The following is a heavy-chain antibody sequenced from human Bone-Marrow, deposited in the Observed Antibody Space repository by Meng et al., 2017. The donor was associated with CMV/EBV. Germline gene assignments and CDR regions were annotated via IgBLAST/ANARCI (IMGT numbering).Heavy chain of an antibody. CDR3: AREQKPYCSSASYGTNTWFPQGMDV. Sequence: GESLKISCAASGFTFSSYGMHWVRQAPGKGLEWVAFIRYDGSNKYYADSVKGRFTISRDNSKTTLYLQMKSMRAEDTAVYYCAREQKPYCSSASYGTNTWFPQGMDVWGQGTTVTVSS. D-gene: IGHD2-2*01. CDR2: IRYDGSNK. V-gene: IGHV3-30*02. CDR1: GFTFSSYG. J-gene: IGHJ6*02.